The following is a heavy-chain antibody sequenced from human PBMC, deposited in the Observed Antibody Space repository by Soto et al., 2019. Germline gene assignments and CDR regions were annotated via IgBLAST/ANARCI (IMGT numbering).Heavy chain of an antibody. D-gene: IGHD1-7*01. CDR2: INAGNGNT. CDR1: GYTFTSYA. J-gene: IGHJ5*02. V-gene: IGHV1-3*01. Sequence: ASVKVSCKASGYTFTSYAMHWVRQAPGQRLEWMGWINAGNGNTKYSKKFQGRVTITRDTSASTAYMELSSLRSEDTAVYYCARVLEIPPYNWFEPWGQGTMLTVSS. CDR3: ARVLEIPPYNWFEP.